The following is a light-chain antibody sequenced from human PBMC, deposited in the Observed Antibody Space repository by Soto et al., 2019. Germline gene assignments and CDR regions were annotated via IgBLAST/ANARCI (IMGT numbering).Light chain of an antibody. CDR2: LNSDGSH. J-gene: IGLJ1*01. CDR1: SGHSSYA. V-gene: IGLV4-69*01. Sequence: QSVLTQSPSASASLGASVKRTCTLSSGHSSYAIAWHQQQPEKGPRYLMKLNSDGSHSKGDGIPDRFSGSSSGAERYLTISSLQSEDEADYYCQTWGTGIQVFGTGTKLTVL. CDR3: QTWGTGIQV.